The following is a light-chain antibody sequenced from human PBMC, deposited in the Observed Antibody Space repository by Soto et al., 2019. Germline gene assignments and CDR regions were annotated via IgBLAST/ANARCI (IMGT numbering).Light chain of an antibody. V-gene: IGKV3-20*01. CDR1: QGIGDT. CDR2: GAS. Sequence: EIVLTQSPATLSVSPGEGATLSCRASQGIGDTLAWYQQKLGQAPRLLIYGASSRATGIPDRFSGSGSGTDFTLTIGRLEPEDFAVYYCQQYGSSPRTFGQGTKVDIK. CDR3: QQYGSSPRT. J-gene: IGKJ1*01.